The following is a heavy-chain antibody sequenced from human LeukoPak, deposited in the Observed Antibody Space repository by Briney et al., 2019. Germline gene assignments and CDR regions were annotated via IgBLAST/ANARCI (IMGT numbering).Heavy chain of an antibody. CDR1: GGSISSSNW. D-gene: IGHD3-16*02. J-gene: IGHJ4*02. Sequence: SGTLSLTCAVSGGSISSSNWWSWVRPPPGKGLEWIGEIYHSGSTNYNPSLKSRVTISVDKSKNQFSLKLSSVTAADTAVYYCARVHYVWGSYRYHLFDYWGQGTLVTVSS. V-gene: IGHV4-4*02. CDR2: IYHSGST. CDR3: ARVHYVWGSYRYHLFDY.